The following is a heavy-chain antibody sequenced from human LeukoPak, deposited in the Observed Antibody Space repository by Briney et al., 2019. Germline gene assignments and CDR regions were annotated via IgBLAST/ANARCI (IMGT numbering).Heavy chain of an antibody. CDR3: ARGDPIAAADY. J-gene: IGHJ4*02. D-gene: IGHD6-13*01. CDR2: IYTSGST. Sequence: SETLSLTCTVSGGSISSYYWSWIRQPAGKGLEWIGRIYTSGSTNYNPSLKRPVTMSVDTSKNQCSLKLSSVTAADTAVYYCARGDPIAAADYWGQGTLVTVSS. V-gene: IGHV4-4*07. CDR1: GGSISSYY.